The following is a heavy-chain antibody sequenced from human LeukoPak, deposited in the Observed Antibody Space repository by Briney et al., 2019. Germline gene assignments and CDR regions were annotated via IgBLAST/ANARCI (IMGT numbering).Heavy chain of an antibody. D-gene: IGHD3-3*01. CDR3: ASPLGVATDAFDI. Sequence: HPGRSLRLSCAASGFTFSSYGMHWVRQAPGKGLEWVAVISYDGSNKYYADSVKGRFTISRDNSKNTLYLQMNSLRAEDTAVYYCASPLGVATDAFDIWGPGTMVTVSS. CDR2: ISYDGSNK. CDR1: GFTFSSYG. J-gene: IGHJ3*02. V-gene: IGHV3-30*03.